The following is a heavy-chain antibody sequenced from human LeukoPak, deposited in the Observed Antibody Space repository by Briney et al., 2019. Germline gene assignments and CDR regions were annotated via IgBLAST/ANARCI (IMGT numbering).Heavy chain of an antibody. CDR3: AREGIQWELPSDY. CDR2: IIPIFGTA. D-gene: IGHD1-26*01. V-gene: IGHV1-69*13. Sequence: GASVKVSCKASGGTFSSYAISWVRQAPGQGLEWMGGIIPIFGTANYAQKFQGRVTITADESTSTAYMELSSLRSEDTAVYYCAREGIQWELPSDYWGQGTLVTVSS. J-gene: IGHJ4*02. CDR1: GGTFSSYA.